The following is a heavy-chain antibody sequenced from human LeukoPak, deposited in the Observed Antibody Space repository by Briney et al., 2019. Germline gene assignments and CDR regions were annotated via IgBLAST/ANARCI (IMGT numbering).Heavy chain of an antibody. D-gene: IGHD3-3*01. CDR2: IKQDGSET. CDR1: ALKKKSYW. CDR3: ARDFWGAYRVDYFDY. Sequence: GGKVRISCAAAALKKKSYWMSWVRRAPGKGLEWVANIKQDGSETYYVDSVRGRFTISRDNAKNSLYLQMNSLRAEDTAVYYCARDFWGAYRVDYFDYWGQGTLVTVSS. V-gene: IGHV3-7*01. J-gene: IGHJ4*02.